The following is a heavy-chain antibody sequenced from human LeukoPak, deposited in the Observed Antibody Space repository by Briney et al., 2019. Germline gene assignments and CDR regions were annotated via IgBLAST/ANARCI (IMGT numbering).Heavy chain of an antibody. V-gene: IGHV4-59*12. CDR3: ASLSYYYDSSGYPGFGY. CDR2: IYYSGST. J-gene: IGHJ4*02. Sequence: PSETLSLTCTVSGGSISSYYWSWIRQPPGKGLEWIGHIYYSGSTNYNPSLKSRVTISVDTSKNQFSLKLSSVTAADTAVYYCASLSYYYDSSGYPGFGYWGQGTLVTVSS. CDR1: GGSISSYY. D-gene: IGHD3-22*01.